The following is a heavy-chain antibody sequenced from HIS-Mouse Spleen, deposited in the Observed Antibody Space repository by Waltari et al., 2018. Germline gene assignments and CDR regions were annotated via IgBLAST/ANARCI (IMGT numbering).Heavy chain of an antibody. J-gene: IGHJ4*02. CDR2: IKPNSGGT. V-gene: IGHV1-2*02. Sequence: QVQLVQSGAEVKKPGASVKVSCKASGYTFTGYYMHWGRQARGQGLEWMGWIKPNSGGTNYAQKFQGRVTMTRDTSISTAYMELSRLRSDDTAVYYCARDLRQWELLPYYFDYWGQGTLVTVSS. CDR1: GYTFTGYY. CDR3: ARDLRQWELLPYYFDY. D-gene: IGHD1-26*01.